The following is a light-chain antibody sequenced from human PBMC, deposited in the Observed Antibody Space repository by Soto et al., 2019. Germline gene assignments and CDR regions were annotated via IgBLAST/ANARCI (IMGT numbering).Light chain of an antibody. J-gene: IGLJ2*01. CDR2: HNT. Sequence: QSVLTQPPSVSGAPGQRVTISCTGTSSNIGADYDVHWYQHLPGTTPKLLIYHNTNRPSGVPDRFSGSKSGASASLAITGLQAEDEAHYYCQSYDTSLSGSVFGGGTKLTVI. V-gene: IGLV1-40*01. CDR3: QSYDTSLSGSV. CDR1: SSNIGADYD.